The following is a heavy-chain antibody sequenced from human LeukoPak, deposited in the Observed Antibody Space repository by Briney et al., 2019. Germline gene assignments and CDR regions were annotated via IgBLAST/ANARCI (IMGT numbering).Heavy chain of an antibody. V-gene: IGHV3-48*02. D-gene: IGHD3-10*02. CDR1: GFPFSSYS. J-gene: IGHJ4*02. CDR3: AGVPPLFTN. CDR2: ISTSGTAI. Sequence: GGSLRLSCAASGFPFSSYSMNWVRQAQGKGLEWLSYISTSGTAIYYADSVNGRLTISRDNATNSLYLQMNSLRDEDTGIYYCAGVPPLFTNWGQGTLVAVSS.